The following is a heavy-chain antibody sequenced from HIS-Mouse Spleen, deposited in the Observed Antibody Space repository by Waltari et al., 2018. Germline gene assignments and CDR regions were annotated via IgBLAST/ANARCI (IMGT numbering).Heavy chain of an antibody. J-gene: IGHJ2*01. D-gene: IGHD6-13*01. CDR2: IYYSRRT. Sequence: QLQLQESGPGLVKPSETLSLTCTVSGGSISSSSYYWGWIRQPPGKGLEWIGSIYYSRRTTYNPSLKSRVTISVDTSKNQISLKLSSVTAADTAVYYCAREIPYSSSWYDWYFDLWGRCTLVTVSS. CDR1: GGSISSSSYY. CDR3: AREIPYSSSWYDWYFDL. V-gene: IGHV4-39*07.